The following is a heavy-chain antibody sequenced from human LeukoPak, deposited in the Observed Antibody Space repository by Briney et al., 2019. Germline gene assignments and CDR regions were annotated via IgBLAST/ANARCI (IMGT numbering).Heavy chain of an antibody. Sequence: ASVKVSCKASGYTFTSYGISRVRQAPGQGLEWVALINPNDGSTTYAHKFQGRVTMTRDTSTSTVYMDLSRLTSEDTAVYYCVRAPRDSSTMLDYWGQGTLVTVSS. CDR1: GYTFTSYG. D-gene: IGHD6-13*01. CDR2: INPNDGST. V-gene: IGHV1-46*01. CDR3: VRAPRDSSTMLDY. J-gene: IGHJ4*02.